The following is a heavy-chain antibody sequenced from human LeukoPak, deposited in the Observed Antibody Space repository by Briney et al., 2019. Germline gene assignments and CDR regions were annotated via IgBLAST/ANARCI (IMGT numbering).Heavy chain of an antibody. CDR1: GGSVSSSSYY. V-gene: IGHV4-39*01. D-gene: IGHD3-10*01. CDR2: IYYSGST. J-gene: IGHJ4*02. Sequence: PSETLSLTCTVSGGSVSSSSYYWGWIRQPPGKGLEWIGSIYYSGSTYNNPSFRSRVTISVDTSKNQFSLRLSSVTAADTALYYCARVAYYDSGSYSHDYWGQGTLVTVSS. CDR3: ARVAYYDSGSYSHDY.